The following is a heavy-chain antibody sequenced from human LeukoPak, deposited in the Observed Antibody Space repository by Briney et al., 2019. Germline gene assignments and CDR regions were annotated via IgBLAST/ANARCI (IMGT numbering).Heavy chain of an antibody. CDR1: GFTFSGFW. Sequence: GGSLRLSCAVSGFTFSGFWMSWSRQAPGKRLEWVASINSDGSEGYYADVVKGRFTISRDNAKNSLYLQINSLRAEDTAVYYCARSSYSSSSSVWGQGTMVTVSS. V-gene: IGHV3-7*03. D-gene: IGHD6-6*01. J-gene: IGHJ3*01. CDR3: ARSSYSSSSSV. CDR2: INSDGSEG.